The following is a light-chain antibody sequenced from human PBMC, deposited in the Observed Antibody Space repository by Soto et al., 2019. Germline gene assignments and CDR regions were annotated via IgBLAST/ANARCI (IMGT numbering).Light chain of an antibody. J-gene: IGKJ5*01. CDR1: QSLLPSNGYNY. V-gene: IGKV2-28*01. CDR2: LGS. CDR3: QQYGSSPPIT. Sequence: DIEMTQSPLSLPVTPGEPASISCRSSQSLLPSNGYNYLDWYLQKPGQSPQLLIKLGSNRATGIPDSFSGSGSGTDSPLTISRLEPQDFAVYYCQQYGSSPPITFGQGTRLQI.